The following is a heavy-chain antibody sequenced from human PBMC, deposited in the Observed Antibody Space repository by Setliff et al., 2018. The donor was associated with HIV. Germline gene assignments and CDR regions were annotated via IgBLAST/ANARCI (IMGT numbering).Heavy chain of an antibody. Sequence: LSLTCGVYGGSLSDYYWSWIRQPPGKGLEWIGEINHSGSSNYNPSLKSRVTISVDTSKNQLSLNVTSVTAADSAVYYCARLRRSSGWSFDYWAQGTLVTVSS. J-gene: IGHJ4*02. V-gene: IGHV4-34*01. D-gene: IGHD6-19*01. CDR2: INHSGSS. CDR1: GGSLSDYY. CDR3: ARLRRSSGWSFDY.